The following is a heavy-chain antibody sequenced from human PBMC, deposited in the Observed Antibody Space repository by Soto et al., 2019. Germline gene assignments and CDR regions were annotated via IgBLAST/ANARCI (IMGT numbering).Heavy chain of an antibody. CDR1: GYTLAELS. Sequence: ASVKVSCKVSGYTLAELSMHWVRQAPGKGLEWMGGFDPEDGETIYAQKFQGRVTMTEDTSTDTAYMELSSLRSEDTAVYYCATGGYGAPRGYYFDYWGQGTLVTVSS. D-gene: IGHD5-12*01. J-gene: IGHJ4*02. V-gene: IGHV1-24*01. CDR3: ATGGYGAPRGYYFDY. CDR2: FDPEDGET.